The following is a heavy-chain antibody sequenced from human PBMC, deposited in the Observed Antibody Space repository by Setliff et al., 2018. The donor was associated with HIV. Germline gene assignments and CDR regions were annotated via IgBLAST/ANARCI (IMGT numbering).Heavy chain of an antibody. V-gene: IGHV3-23*01. CDR3: AKTLPTLYPPHDYYFAMDV. J-gene: IGHJ6*02. Sequence: GESLKISCAASGFTFSSYWMSWVRQAPGKGLEWVSAISGSGGSTYYADSVKGRFTISRDNSKNTLYLQMNSLRAEDTAVYYCAKTLPTLYPPHDYYFAMDVWGQGTTVTVSS. D-gene: IGHD2-15*01. CDR2: ISGSGGST. CDR1: GFTFSSYW.